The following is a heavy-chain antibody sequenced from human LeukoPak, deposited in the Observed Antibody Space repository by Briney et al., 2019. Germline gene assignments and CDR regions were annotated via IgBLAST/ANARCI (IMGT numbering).Heavy chain of an antibody. V-gene: IGHV3-48*03. CDR3: ARDGRYCSGGFCNPH. CDR1: GFTFSSYE. D-gene: IGHD2-15*01. Sequence: PGGSLRLSCAASGFTFSSYEMHWVRQAPGKGLEWVSYISSSGSTIYYADSVKGRFTISRDNAKNSLYLQMNSLRAEDTAVYYCARDGRYCSGGFCNPHWGPGTLVTVS. J-gene: IGHJ4*02. CDR2: ISSSGSTI.